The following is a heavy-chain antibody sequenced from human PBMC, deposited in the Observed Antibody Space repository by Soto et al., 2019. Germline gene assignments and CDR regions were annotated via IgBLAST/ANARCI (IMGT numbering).Heavy chain of an antibody. CDR2: IYPGDSDT. CDR3: ARRAHYDFWSGYFTFDY. V-gene: IGHV5-51*01. CDR1: GYSFTSYW. J-gene: IGHJ4*02. D-gene: IGHD3-3*01. Sequence: GESLKISCKGSGYSFTSYWIGWVRQMSGKGLEWMGIIYPGDSDTRYSPSFQGQVTISADKSISTAYLQWSSLKASDTAMYYCARRAHYDFWSGYFTFDYWGQGTLVTVSS.